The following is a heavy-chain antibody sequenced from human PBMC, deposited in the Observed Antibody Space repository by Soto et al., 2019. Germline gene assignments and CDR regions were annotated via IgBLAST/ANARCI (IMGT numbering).Heavy chain of an antibody. Sequence: QVQLVQSGAEVKKPGSSVKVSCKASGGTFRSYSFSWVRQAPGQGLEWMGGFSPIFDAPNHAQNFLDRVTITADEFTSTVYLELSSLRSEDTAVYYCARGGTIGSFPPFEPWGQGTLVTVSS. CDR3: ARGGTIGSFPPFEP. CDR1: GGTFRSYS. V-gene: IGHV1-69*12. J-gene: IGHJ5*02. D-gene: IGHD1-26*01. CDR2: FSPIFDAP.